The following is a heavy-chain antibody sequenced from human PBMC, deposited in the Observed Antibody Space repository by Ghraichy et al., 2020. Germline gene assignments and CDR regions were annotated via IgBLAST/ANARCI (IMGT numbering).Heavy chain of an antibody. D-gene: IGHD6-19*01. CDR1: GFTFSSYG. CDR2: ITGAGSA. CDR3: AKEIPYRSNWLTIDY. Sequence: GGSLRLSCAASGFTFSSYGMSWVRQDPGKGLEWVSGITGAGSAYYADSVRGRFTISRDNSKNTLYLQMNSLRAEDTAVYYCAKEIPYRSNWLTIDYWGQGALVTVSS. V-gene: IGHV3-23*01. J-gene: IGHJ4*02.